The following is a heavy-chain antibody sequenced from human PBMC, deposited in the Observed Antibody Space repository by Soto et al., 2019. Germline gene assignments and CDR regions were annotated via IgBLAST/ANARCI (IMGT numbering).Heavy chain of an antibody. J-gene: IGHJ4*02. CDR3: GSSASPDAY. CDR1: GFIFNSYS. D-gene: IGHD3-22*01. V-gene: IGHV3-48*01. CDR2: INSGSTSV. Sequence: GGSLRLSCVASGFIFNSYSMNWVRQAPGKGLEWISYINSGSTSVFYADSVKGRFTISRDNAKNSLYLQMNSLRAEDTAVYYCGSSASPDAYWGQGTLVTGSS.